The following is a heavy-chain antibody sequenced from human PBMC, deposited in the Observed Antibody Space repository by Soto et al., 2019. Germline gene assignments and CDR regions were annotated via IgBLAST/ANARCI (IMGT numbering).Heavy chain of an antibody. CDR3: AKDHPTIVVVPAAADY. CDR1: GFTFSSYG. D-gene: IGHD2-2*01. V-gene: IGHV3-30*18. Sequence: GGSLRLSCAASGFTFSSYGMHWVRQAPGKGLEWVAVISYDGSNKYYADSVKGRFTISRDNSKNTLYLQMNSLRAEDTAVYYCAKDHPTIVVVPAAADYWGQGTLVTVSS. CDR2: ISYDGSNK. J-gene: IGHJ4*02.